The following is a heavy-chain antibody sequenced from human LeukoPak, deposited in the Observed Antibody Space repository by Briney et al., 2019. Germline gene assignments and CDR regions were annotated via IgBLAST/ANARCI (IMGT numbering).Heavy chain of an antibody. J-gene: IGHJ6*04. CDR2: IIPIFGTA. Sequence: SVKVSCKASGGTFSSYAISWVRQAPGQGLEWMGGIIPIFGTANYAQKFQGRVTITADKSTSTAYMELSSLRSEDTAVYYCARLGCSSTSCYVGKYYYYGMDVWGKGTTVTVSS. D-gene: IGHD2-2*01. CDR1: GGTFSSYA. V-gene: IGHV1-69*06. CDR3: ARLGCSSTSCYVGKYYYYGMDV.